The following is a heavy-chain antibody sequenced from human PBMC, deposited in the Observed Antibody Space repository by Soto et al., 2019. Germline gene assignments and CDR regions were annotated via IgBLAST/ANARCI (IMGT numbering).Heavy chain of an antibody. CDR2: TSHDDTYE. J-gene: IGHJ4*02. V-gene: IGHV3-30*04. CDR1: GFSLANYG. D-gene: IGHD2-21*01. CDR3: AREISVSGGERRLDS. Sequence: QVQLVESGGGVVQPGRSLRLSCEASGFSLANYGMHWVRQAPGKGLEWVAVTSHDDTYEDSADSVKGRSTISRDNPKXXXXXXXXXXXXXXXXVYYCAREISVSGGERRLDSWGQGTLVTVSS.